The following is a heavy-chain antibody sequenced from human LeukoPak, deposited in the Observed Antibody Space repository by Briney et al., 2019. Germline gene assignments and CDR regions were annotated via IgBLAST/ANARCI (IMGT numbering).Heavy chain of an antibody. V-gene: IGHV4-59*01. CDR1: GGSISNYY. J-gene: IGHJ4*02. D-gene: IGHD3-22*01. Sequence: SETLSLTCTVSGGSISNYYWSWIRQPPGKGLEWIGYIYYSGITNYNASLKSRVTISVDTSKNQFSLKLSSVTAADTAVYYCARNNYDRWYYFDYWGQGTLVTVSS. CDR3: ARNNYDRWYYFDY. CDR2: IYYSGIT.